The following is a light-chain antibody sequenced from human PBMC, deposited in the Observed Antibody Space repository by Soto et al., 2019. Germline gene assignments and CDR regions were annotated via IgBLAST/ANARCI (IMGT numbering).Light chain of an antibody. J-gene: IGKJ5*01. Sequence: EIVMTQSAATLSVSPGERATLSCRASQSVSSNLAWYQQKPGQAPRLLIYGASTRATGIPARFSGSGSGTHFTLTISRLEPGDFAVYYCQHFGGTTFTFGQGTRLEIK. V-gene: IGKV3-15*01. CDR3: QHFGGTTFT. CDR1: QSVSSN. CDR2: GAS.